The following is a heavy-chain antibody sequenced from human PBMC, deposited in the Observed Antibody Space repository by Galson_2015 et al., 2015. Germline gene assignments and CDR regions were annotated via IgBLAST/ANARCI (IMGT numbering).Heavy chain of an antibody. J-gene: IGHJ5*02. Sequence: SVKVSCKASGGTFSSYAISWVRQAPGQGLEWMGGIIPIFGTANYAQKFQGRVTITADESTSTAYMELSSLRSEDTAVYYCARAKLVVPAAISGSWFDPWGQGTLVTVSS. D-gene: IGHD2-2*02. CDR2: IIPIFGTA. V-gene: IGHV1-69*13. CDR3: ARAKLVVPAAISGSWFDP. CDR1: GGTFSSYA.